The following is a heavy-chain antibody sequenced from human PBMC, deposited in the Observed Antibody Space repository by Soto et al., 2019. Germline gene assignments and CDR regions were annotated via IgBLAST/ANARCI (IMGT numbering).Heavy chain of an antibody. CDR1: GYSISSGYY. J-gene: IGHJ5*02. Sequence: PSETLSLTCAVSGYSISSGYYWCFIRQPPGKGLEWIGSIYHSGSTYYNPSLKSRVTISVDTSKNQFSLKLSSVTAADTAVYYCARGHYGSGSYSWFDPWGQGTLVTVSS. CDR3: ARGHYGSGSYSWFDP. CDR2: IYHSGST. V-gene: IGHV4-38-2*01. D-gene: IGHD3-10*01.